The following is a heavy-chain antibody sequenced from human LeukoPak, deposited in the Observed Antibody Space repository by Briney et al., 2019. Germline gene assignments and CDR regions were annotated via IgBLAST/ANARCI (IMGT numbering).Heavy chain of an antibody. CDR3: ARGRSHPSNWFDP. V-gene: IGHV1-8*01. Sequence: ASVKVSFKASGYTFTSCDIHWVRQATAQGLEWMGWMNPYSGNTGYAQKFQGRVTMTGNTYISTAYMELSSLRSEDTAVYYGARGRSHPSNWFDPWGQGTLVTVSS. CDR1: GYTFTSCD. CDR2: MNPYSGNT. J-gene: IGHJ5*02.